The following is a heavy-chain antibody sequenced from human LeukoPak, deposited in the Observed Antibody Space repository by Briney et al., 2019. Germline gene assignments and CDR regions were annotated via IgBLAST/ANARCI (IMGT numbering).Heavy chain of an antibody. D-gene: IGHD6-13*01. V-gene: IGHV1-2*02. CDR2: INPNSGGT. CDR3: ARDLHTLSAAGLPEYFQH. J-gene: IGHJ1*01. Sequence: GASVKVSCKASGYTFTDYYMHWVRQAPGQGPEWMGWINPNSGGTSYPQKFQGRVTMTRDTSISTAYMELSRLRSDDTAVYYCARDLHTLSAAGLPEYFQHWGQGTLVIVSS. CDR1: GYTFTDYY.